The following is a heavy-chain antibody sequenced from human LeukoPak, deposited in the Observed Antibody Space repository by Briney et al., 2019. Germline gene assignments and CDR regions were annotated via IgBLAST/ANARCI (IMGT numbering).Heavy chain of an antibody. D-gene: IGHD3-22*01. CDR3: ARDWYYYDSSGQGFDY. J-gene: IGHJ4*02. Sequence: GGSLRLSCAASGFTFSDYYMSWIRQAPGKGLEWVSYISSSGSTIYYADSVKGRFTISRDNAKNSLYLQMNSLRAEDTAVYYCARDWYYYDSSGQGFDYWGQGTLVTVSS. V-gene: IGHV3-11*04. CDR1: GFTFSDYY. CDR2: ISSSGSTI.